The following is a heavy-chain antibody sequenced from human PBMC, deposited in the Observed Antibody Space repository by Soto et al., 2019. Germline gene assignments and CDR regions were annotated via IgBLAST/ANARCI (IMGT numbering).Heavy chain of an antibody. CDR2: INPNSGGT. V-gene: IGHV1-2*02. J-gene: IGHJ4*02. D-gene: IGHD2-2*01. Sequence: GASVKVSCKASGYTFTGYYMHWVRQAPGQGLEWMGWINPNSGGTNYAQKFQGRVTMTRDTSISTAYMVLSRLRSDDTAVYYCARSRARLKYQLLCPFDYWGQGTLVTVSS. CDR3: ARSRARLKYQLLCPFDY. CDR1: GYTFTGYY.